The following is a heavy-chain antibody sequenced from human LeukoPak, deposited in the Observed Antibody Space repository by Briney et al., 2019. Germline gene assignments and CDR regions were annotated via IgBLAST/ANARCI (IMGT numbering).Heavy chain of an antibody. CDR3: ARARSDYDTLTGYSSGYFDY. V-gene: IGHV4-59*01. CDR1: GGSISSYY. D-gene: IGHD3-9*01. CDR2: IYYSGST. Sequence: SETLSLTCTVSGGSISSYYWSWIRQPPGKGLEWIGYIYYSGSTNYNPSLKSRVTISVDTSKNQFSLKLSSVTAADTAVYYCARARSDYDTLTGYSSGYFDYWGQGTLVTVSS. J-gene: IGHJ4*02.